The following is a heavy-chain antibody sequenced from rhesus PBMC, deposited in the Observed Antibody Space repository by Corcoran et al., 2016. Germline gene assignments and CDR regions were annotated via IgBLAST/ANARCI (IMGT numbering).Heavy chain of an antibody. D-gene: IGHD6-31*01. CDR1: GGSIRSQF. J-gene: IGHJ5-1*01. V-gene: IGHV4-173*01. CDR3: VREGWDNRFDV. Sequence: QLQLQESGPGLVRPSETLSLTCAVSGGSIRSQFWPLIRQPPGKGLEWIGRITGSTGSTDYNPSLKSRVTISTDTSKNQFSLMLTSVTAADTAMYYCVREGWDNRFDVWGAGVLVTVSS. CDR2: ITGSTGST.